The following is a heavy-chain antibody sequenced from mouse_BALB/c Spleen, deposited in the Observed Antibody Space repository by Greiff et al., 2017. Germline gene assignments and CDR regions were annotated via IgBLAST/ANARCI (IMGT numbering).Heavy chain of an antibody. Sequence: VQLQQPGAELVKPGASVKLSCKASGHTFTSYYMYWVKQRPGQGLEWIGGINPSNGGTNFNEKFKSKATLTVDKSSSTAYMQLSSLTSEDSAVYYCTRGFYYFDYWGQGTTLTVSS. CDR1: GHTFTSYY. CDR2: INPSNGGT. CDR3: TRGFYYFDY. J-gene: IGHJ2*01. V-gene: IGHV1S81*02.